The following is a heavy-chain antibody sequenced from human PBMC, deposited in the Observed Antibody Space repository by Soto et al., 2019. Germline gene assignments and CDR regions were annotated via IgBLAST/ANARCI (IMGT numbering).Heavy chain of an antibody. Sequence: EVQLVESGGGLVQPGGSLRLSCAASGFNFSSYSMNWVRQAPGKGLEWVSYISSSSSTIYYADSVKGRFTISRDNAKNSLYLQMNSLRAEDTAVYYCARVSPQDWLKDAFDIWGQGTMVTVSS. J-gene: IGHJ3*02. D-gene: IGHD5-12*01. CDR1: GFNFSSYS. CDR2: ISSSSSTI. CDR3: ARVSPQDWLKDAFDI. V-gene: IGHV3-48*01.